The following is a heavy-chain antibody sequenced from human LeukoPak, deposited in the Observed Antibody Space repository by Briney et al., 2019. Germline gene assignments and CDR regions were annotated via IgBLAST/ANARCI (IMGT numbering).Heavy chain of an antibody. CDR3: ARIAVAATSG. Sequence: PSQTLSLTCAISGDSFSSYSAPWHWLTQSPSRGFEWLGRTFYRAKSYNDYAVSVKSRITINTDTSKNQFSLQLNSVTPEDTAVYYCARIAVAATSGWGEGILVTVSA. D-gene: IGHD6-19*01. CDR2: TFYRAKSYN. CDR1: GDSFSSYSAP. J-gene: IGHJ4*01. V-gene: IGHV6-1*01.